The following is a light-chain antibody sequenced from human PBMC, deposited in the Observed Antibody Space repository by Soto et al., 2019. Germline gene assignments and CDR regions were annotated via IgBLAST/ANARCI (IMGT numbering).Light chain of an antibody. CDR2: GAS. CDR1: QSVSSNY. CDR3: QQRSNW. J-gene: IGKJ1*01. Sequence: EIVLTQSPGTLSLSPGERATLPCRASQSVSSNYLAWYQQKPGHAPRLLIYGASSRATGIPARFSGSGSGTDFTLTISSLEPEDFAVYYCQQRSNWFGQGTKVDIK. V-gene: IGKV3D-20*02.